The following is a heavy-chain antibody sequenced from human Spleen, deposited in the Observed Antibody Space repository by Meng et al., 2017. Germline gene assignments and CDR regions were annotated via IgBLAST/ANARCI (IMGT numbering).Heavy chain of an antibody. J-gene: IGHJ3*02. D-gene: IGHD3-16*01. CDR1: GFLSGNAW. Sequence: GGSRRLSGVASGFLSGNAWMSWVRQAPGKGREWVGRIKIEADGGTTNYAAPVKDRFTISRDDSKNTLYLKIKSLKTEDTDVSYCARATGDLWNAFDIWGQGTMVTVSS. V-gene: IGHV3-15*01. CDR3: ARATGDLWNAFDI. CDR2: IKIEADGGTT.